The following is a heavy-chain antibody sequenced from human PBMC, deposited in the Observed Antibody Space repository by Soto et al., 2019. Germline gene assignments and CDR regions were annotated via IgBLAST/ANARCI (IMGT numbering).Heavy chain of an antibody. CDR2: ISAYNGNT. Sequence: QVQLVQSGAEVKKPGTSVKVSCKASGYTVTSYGINWVRQAPGQGLEWMGWISAYNGNTHYAQKLQGRVTMTTDTSTSTAYMELRRLRSDDTAVYYCARVQSGYDFAYWGQGTLVTVSS. CDR3: ARVQSGYDFAY. J-gene: IGHJ4*02. D-gene: IGHD5-12*01. V-gene: IGHV1-18*01. CDR1: GYTVTSYG.